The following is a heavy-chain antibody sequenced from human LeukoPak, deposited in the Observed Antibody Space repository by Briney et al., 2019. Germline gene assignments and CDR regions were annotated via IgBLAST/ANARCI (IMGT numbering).Heavy chain of an antibody. D-gene: IGHD3-22*01. J-gene: IGHJ2*01. V-gene: IGHV4-59*01. CDR1: GGSISSYY. CDR2: VCYSGTA. Sequence: SETLSLTCNVSGGSISSYYWNWVRQPPGTGLEWVGYVCYSGTANYNPSLKSRVAISVDISKSHCSLRLSSVSAADTAVYSCAGWLGPFWYFDLWGRGTLSTVSS. CDR3: AGWLGPFWYFDL.